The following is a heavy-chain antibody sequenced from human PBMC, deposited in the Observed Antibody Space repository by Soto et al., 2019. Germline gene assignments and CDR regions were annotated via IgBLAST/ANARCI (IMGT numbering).Heavy chain of an antibody. J-gene: IGHJ6*03. CDR3: ARVGGLQFDYYYYYMDV. V-gene: IGHV2-26*01. CDR2: IFSNDEK. CDR1: GFSLGKARMG. D-gene: IGHD4-4*01. Sequence: QVTLKESGPVLVNPTETLTLTSTVSGFSLGKARMGLSWIRQPPGRPLEWLAHIFSNDEKSYSTSLKSRLTISKDTSKSQVVLTMTNMDPVDTATYYCARVGGLQFDYYYYYMDVWGKGTTVTVSS.